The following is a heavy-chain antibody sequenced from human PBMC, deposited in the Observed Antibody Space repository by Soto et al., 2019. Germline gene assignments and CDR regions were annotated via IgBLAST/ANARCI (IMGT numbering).Heavy chain of an antibody. Sequence: SETLSLTCTVSGGSISSSSYYWGWIRQPPGKGLEWIGSIYYSGSTYYNPSLKSRVTISVDTSKNQFSLKLSSVTAADTAVYYCARHFGVYSPTWFEPWGQGTLVPVSS. D-gene: IGHD3-16*01. V-gene: IGHV4-39*01. CDR3: ARHFGVYSPTWFEP. CDR2: IYYSGST. CDR1: GGSISSSSYY. J-gene: IGHJ5*02.